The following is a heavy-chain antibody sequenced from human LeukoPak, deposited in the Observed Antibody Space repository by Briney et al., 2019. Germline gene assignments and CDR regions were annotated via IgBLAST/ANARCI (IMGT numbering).Heavy chain of an antibody. V-gene: IGHV3-33*06. J-gene: IGHJ6*03. D-gene: IGHD3-3*01. CDR3: AKSSVDFWSGYYTYYYYYMDV. CDR2: IWYDGSNK. Sequence: GRSLRLSCAASGFTFSSYGMHWVRQAPGKGLEWVAVIWYDGSNKYYADSVKGRFTISRDNSKNTLYLQMNSLRAEDTAVYYCAKSSVDFWSGYYTYYYYYMDVWGKGTTVTVSS. CDR1: GFTFSSYG.